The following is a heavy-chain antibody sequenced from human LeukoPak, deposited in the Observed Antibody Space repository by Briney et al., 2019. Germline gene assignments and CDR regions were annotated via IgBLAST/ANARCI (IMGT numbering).Heavy chain of an antibody. Sequence: GGSLRLSCAASGFTFSSYAMSWVRQAPGKGLEWVSAISGSGGSTYYAESVKGRFTISRDNSKNTLYLQMNSLRAEDTAVYYCAKDLLTMIDLGIDPWGQGTLVTVSS. CDR1: GFTFSSYA. V-gene: IGHV3-23*01. CDR3: AKDLLTMIDLGIDP. D-gene: IGHD3-22*01. J-gene: IGHJ5*02. CDR2: ISGSGGST.